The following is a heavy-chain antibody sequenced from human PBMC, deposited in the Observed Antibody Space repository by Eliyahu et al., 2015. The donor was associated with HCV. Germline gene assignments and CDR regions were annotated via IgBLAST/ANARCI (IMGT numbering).Heavy chain of an antibody. CDR3: AREYSTSSFNWFDP. Sequence: EVQLVESGGGLVNPGXSXRXAXXASGFTFSTYSMTWVRQAPGKGLEXVSSISSSSSYIYYADSVKGRFTISRDNAKNSLYLQMNSLRAEDTAVYYCAREYSTSSFNWFDPWGQGTLVTVSS. D-gene: IGHD6-6*01. J-gene: IGHJ5*02. V-gene: IGHV3-21*01. CDR1: GFTFSTYS. CDR2: ISSSSSYI.